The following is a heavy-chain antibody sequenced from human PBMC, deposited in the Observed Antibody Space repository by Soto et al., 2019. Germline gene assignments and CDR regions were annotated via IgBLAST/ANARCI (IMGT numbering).Heavy chain of an antibody. J-gene: IGHJ4*02. D-gene: IGHD2-15*01. V-gene: IGHV3-74*01. CDR2: INSDGRST. CDR1: GFTFSSYW. CDR3: GRAHMNGASCSTL. Sequence: EVQLVESGGGVVQPGGSLRLSCAASGFTFSSYWMHWVRQVPGKGLVWVSRINSDGRSTDSAEFVKGRFTNSRDKAKNTMYLQMNSLRDEDTSVYYCGRAHMNGASCSTLWGQGTLVTVSS.